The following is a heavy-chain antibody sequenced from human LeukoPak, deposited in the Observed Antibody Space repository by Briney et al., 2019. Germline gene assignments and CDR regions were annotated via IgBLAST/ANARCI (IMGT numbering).Heavy chain of an antibody. Sequence: GGSLRLSCAASGFTFSSYSMNWVRQAPGKGLEWVSSISSSSSYIYYADSVKGRFTISRDNAKNSLYLQMNSLRAEDTAVYYCARVPNGYSYPGAFDIWGQGTMVTVSS. J-gene: IGHJ3*02. CDR1: GFTFSSYS. CDR3: ARVPNGYSYPGAFDI. V-gene: IGHV3-21*01. CDR2: ISSSSSYI. D-gene: IGHD5-18*01.